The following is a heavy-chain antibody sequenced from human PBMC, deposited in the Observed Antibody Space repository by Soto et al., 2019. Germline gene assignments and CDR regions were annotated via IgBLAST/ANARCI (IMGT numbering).Heavy chain of an antibody. Sequence: SETLSLTCAVSGYSINSGYYWGWVRRPPGKGLEWIGSMYRGGSTYYNPSLKSRVTMSVDTSKNQFSLNLSSVTAADTAVYYCARVAFSGSSGYYYYFDYWGRGTLVTSPQ. CDR1: GYSINSGYY. D-gene: IGHD3-22*01. CDR3: ARVAFSGSSGYYYYFDY. CDR2: MYRGGST. V-gene: IGHV4-38-2*01. J-gene: IGHJ4*02.